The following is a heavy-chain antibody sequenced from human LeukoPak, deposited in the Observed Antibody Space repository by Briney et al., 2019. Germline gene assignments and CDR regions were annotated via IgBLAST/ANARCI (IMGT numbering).Heavy chain of an antibody. CDR2: VYTSGST. Sequence: KASETLSLTCSVSGGSVSRYSWSWIRQSAVKGLEWIGRVYTSGSTNYNPSLKSRVTMSIDTSKNQLSLNLSSVTAADAAVYYCAKSVVPAAPFDSWGQGTLVTVSS. D-gene: IGHD2-2*01. CDR1: GGSVSRYS. J-gene: IGHJ4*02. CDR3: AKSVVPAAPFDS. V-gene: IGHV4-4*07.